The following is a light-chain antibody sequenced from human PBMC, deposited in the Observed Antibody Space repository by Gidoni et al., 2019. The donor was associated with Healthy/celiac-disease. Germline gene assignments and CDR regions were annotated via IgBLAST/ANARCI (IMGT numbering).Light chain of an antibody. CDR2: LGS. Sequence: ESVMTPSPRSLPVTPGEPASISCRSSHSILPRNGYNYFDWYLQKQGQSPQLLTYLGSNRASVVPDRFSGSVSVTDFTLKISRVEAEDVWLYYCMQALQTPPVIFGGGTKVEIK. CDR1: HSILPRNGYNY. J-gene: IGKJ4*01. V-gene: IGKV2-28*01. CDR3: MQALQTPPVI.